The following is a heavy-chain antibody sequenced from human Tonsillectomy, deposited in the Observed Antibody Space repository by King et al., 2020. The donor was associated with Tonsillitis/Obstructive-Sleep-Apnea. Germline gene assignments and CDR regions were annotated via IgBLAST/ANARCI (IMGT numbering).Heavy chain of an antibody. D-gene: IGHD3-10*01. CDR1: GYSFTNYW. V-gene: IGHV5-51*01. Sequence: VQLVQSGAEMKKPGESLKISCKGSGYSFTNYWIGWVRQMPGKGLEWMGLIYPSDSDTRYGPSFQGQVTISVDKSISTAYLQWSSLKASDTAMYYCASQWVVQGVIMGFDYWGQGTLVTVSS. J-gene: IGHJ4*02. CDR2: IYPSDSDT. CDR3: ASQWVVQGVIMGFDY.